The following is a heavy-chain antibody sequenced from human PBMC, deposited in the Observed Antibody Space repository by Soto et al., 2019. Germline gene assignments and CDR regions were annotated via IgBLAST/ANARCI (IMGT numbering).Heavy chain of an antibody. D-gene: IGHD2-15*01. CDR1: CSTFTSYG. Sequence: ASVEVCLKASCSTFTSYGIIRVRQAPGPGLEWMGWISAYNGNTNYAQKFQGRVTITADKSTSTAYMELSSLRSEDTAVYYCAGGYCSGGSCYHFYYYYGMDGWGQGTTVTVS. V-gene: IGHV1-18*01. CDR2: ISAYNGNT. CDR3: AGGYCSGGSCYHFYYYYGMDG. J-gene: IGHJ6*02.